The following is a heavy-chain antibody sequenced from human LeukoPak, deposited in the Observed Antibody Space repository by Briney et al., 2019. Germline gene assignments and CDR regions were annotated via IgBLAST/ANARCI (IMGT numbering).Heavy chain of an antibody. CDR3: ASIIAAAGPYWYFDL. CDR2: IYYSGST. D-gene: IGHD6-13*01. Sequence: SETLSLTYTVSGGSISSYYWSWIRQPPGKGLEWIGYIYYSGSTNYNPSLKSRVTISVDTSKNQFSLKLSSVTAADTAVYYCASIIAAAGPYWYFDLWGRGTLVTVSS. V-gene: IGHV4-59*01. J-gene: IGHJ2*01. CDR1: GGSISSYY.